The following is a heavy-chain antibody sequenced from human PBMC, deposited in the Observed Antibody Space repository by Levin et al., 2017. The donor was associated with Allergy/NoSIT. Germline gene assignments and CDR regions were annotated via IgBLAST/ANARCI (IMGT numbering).Heavy chain of an antibody. CDR3: ARFKAGDFGYDY. V-gene: IGHV4-59*08. Sequence: SETLSLTCTVSGGSISSYYWSWIRQPPGKGLEWIGYIYYSGSTNYNPSLKSRVTISVDTSKNQFSLKLSSVTAADTAVYYCARFKAGDFGYDYWGQGTLVTVSS. CDR1: GGSISSYY. D-gene: IGHD3-16*01. CDR2: IYYSGST. J-gene: IGHJ4*02.